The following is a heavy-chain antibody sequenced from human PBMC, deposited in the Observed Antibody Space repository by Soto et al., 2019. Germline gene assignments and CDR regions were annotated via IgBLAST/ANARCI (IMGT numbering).Heavy chain of an antibody. V-gene: IGHV1-8*01. D-gene: IGHD3-16*01. CDR2: MNPNSGNT. Sequence: ASVKVSCKASGYTFTSYDINWVRQATGQGLEWMGWMNPNSGNTGYAQKFQGRVTMTRNTSISTAYMELSSLRSEDTAVYYCARLLSVARGGSNAFDIWGQGTMVTVSS. CDR3: ARLLSVARGGSNAFDI. J-gene: IGHJ3*02. CDR1: GYTFTSYD.